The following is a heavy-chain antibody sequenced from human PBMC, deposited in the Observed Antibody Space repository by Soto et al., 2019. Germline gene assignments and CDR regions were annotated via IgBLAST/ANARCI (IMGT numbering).Heavy chain of an antibody. Sequence: QVQLRQWGAGLLKPSETLVLTCAVSGGSFTDYYWGWIRQSPGKGLEWVAVISDDGSNKYNIASVEGRFTISRDNSKNTLSLQMNSLREEDTAVYYCARGGGYSYGTNDAFDIWGRGTMVTVSS. CDR3: ARGGGYSYGTNDAFDI. D-gene: IGHD5-18*01. J-gene: IGHJ3*02. CDR1: GGSFTDYY. V-gene: IGHV3-30*03. CDR2: ISDDGSNK.